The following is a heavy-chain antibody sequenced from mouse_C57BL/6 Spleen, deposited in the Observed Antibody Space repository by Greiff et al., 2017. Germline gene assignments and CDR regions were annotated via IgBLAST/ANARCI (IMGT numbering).Heavy chain of an antibody. Sequence: EVKVEESGGGLVKPGGSLKLSCAASGFTFSSYAMSWVRQTPEKRLEWVATISDGGSYTYYPDNVKGRFTISRDNAKNNLYLQMSHLKSEVTAMYYCARDEDGYYRYFDVWGTGTTVTVSS. V-gene: IGHV5-4*01. CDR3: ARDEDGYYRYFDV. D-gene: IGHD2-3*01. CDR2: ISDGGSYT. J-gene: IGHJ1*03. CDR1: GFTFSSYA.